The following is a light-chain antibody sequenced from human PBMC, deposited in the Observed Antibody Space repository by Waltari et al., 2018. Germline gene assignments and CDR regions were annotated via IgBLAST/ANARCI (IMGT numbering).Light chain of an antibody. J-gene: IGLJ2*01. CDR1: SLRTSY. Sequence: SSELTQDPAVSVALEQTVTITCQGASLRTSYASWYQQKSGPAPILVLFGKNKRPSGIPDRFSGYNSETTTSLTITGAQAEDEADYYCSSRDSSASHVLFAGGTKLTVL. CDR2: GKN. CDR3: SSRDSSASHVL. V-gene: IGLV3-19*01.